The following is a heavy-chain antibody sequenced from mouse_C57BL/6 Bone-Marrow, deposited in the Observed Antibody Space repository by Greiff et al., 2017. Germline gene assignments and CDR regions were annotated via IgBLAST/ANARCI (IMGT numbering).Heavy chain of an antibody. Sequence: QVQLKESGPELVKPGASVKLSCKASGYTFTSYDINWVKQRPGQGLEWIGWINPRDGSTKYNEKFKGKVTLSVGTSSSTTYIELHSLTSEDSAVYFCARLEFDGSSGDWYFDVWGTGTTVTVSS. CDR2: INPRDGST. V-gene: IGHV1-85*01. J-gene: IGHJ1*03. CDR3: ARLEFDGSSGDWYFDV. CDR1: GYTFTSYD. D-gene: IGHD1-1*01.